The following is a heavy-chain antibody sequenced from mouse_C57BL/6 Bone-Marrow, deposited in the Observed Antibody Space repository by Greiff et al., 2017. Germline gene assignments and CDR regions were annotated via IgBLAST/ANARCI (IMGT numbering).Heavy chain of an antibody. D-gene: IGHD1-1*01. Sequence: QVHLQQPGAELVKPGASVKVSCKASGYTFTSYWMHWVKQRPGQGLEWIGRIHPSDSDTNYNQKFKGKATLTVDKSSSTAYMQLSSLTSEDSAVYYCAIEGITTVVATDYWGQGTTLTVSS. CDR3: AIEGITTVVATDY. V-gene: IGHV1-74*01. J-gene: IGHJ2*01. CDR1: GYTFTSYW. CDR2: IHPSDSDT.